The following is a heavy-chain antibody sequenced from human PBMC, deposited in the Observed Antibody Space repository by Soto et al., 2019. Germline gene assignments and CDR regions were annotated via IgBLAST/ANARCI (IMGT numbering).Heavy chain of an antibody. J-gene: IGHJ4*02. CDR1: GGSISGHY. CDR3: VRANYFDS. CDR2: IYYSGST. Sequence: KSSETLSLTCTVSGGSISGHYWSWIRQPPGQALEWIGNIYYSGSTNYNPSPKSRLTISVDTSKNQFSLKLTSVTAADTAVYYCVRANYFDSWGQGTLVTVSS. V-gene: IGHV4-59*11.